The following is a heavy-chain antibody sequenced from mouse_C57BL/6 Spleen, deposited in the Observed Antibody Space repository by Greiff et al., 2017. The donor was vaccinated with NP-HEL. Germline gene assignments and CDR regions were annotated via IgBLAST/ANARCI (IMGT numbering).Heavy chain of an antibody. CDR2: IDPENGDT. CDR3: SYDYEAY. D-gene: IGHD2-4*01. V-gene: IGHV14-4*01. Sequence: EVQLQQSGAELVRPGASVKLSCTASGFNIKDDYMHWVKQRPEQGLEWIGWIDPENGDTEYASKFQGKATITADTSSNTAYLQLSSLTSADTAVYYCSYDYEAYWGQGTLVTVSA. J-gene: IGHJ3*01. CDR1: GFNIKDDY.